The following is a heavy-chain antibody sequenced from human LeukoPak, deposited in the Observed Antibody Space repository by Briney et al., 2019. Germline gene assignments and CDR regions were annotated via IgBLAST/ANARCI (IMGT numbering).Heavy chain of an antibody. CDR1: GFTFSSYW. D-gene: IGHD6-19*01. J-gene: IGHJ4*02. Sequence: GGSLRLSCAASGFTFSSYWMHWVRQAPGKGLVWVSRINSDGSSTSYADSVKGRFTISRDNAKNSLYLQMNSLRAEDTAVYYCARPYNSGWYGDFDYWGQGTLVTVSS. CDR2: INSDGSST. CDR3: ARPYNSGWYGDFDY. V-gene: IGHV3-74*01.